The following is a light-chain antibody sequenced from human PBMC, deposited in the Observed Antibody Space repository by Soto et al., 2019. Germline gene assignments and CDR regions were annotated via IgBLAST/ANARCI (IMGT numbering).Light chain of an antibody. J-gene: IGKJ4*01. V-gene: IGKV1-5*01. CDR3: QKYDSYPLT. CDR2: DVS. CDR1: QSINNL. Sequence: DVQMTQSPSTLSASVGDRVTITCRASQSINNLLAWSQQKPGKAPKVRIYDVSTLESGVPSRFSGSGSGTEFTLTISSLQPEDFATYYCQKYDSYPLTCGGGTRVELK.